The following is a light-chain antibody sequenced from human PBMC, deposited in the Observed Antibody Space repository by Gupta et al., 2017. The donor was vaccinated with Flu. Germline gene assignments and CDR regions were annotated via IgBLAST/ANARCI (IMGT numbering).Light chain of an antibody. CDR1: QSISNW. CDR3: QQYENYPMT. V-gene: IGKV1-5*03. Sequence: DVQMTQSPSPLSASVGDRVIITCRASQSISNWLAWYQQKPGKAPNLLIYRASSLESGVPSRFSGSGSGTEFTLTISSLQPDDFATYYCQQYENYPMTFGQGTKVE. J-gene: IGKJ1*01. CDR2: RAS.